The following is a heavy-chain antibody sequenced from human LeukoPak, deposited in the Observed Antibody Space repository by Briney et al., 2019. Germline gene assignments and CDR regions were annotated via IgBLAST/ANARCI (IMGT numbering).Heavy chain of an antibody. D-gene: IGHD3-10*01. CDR3: ARGYGSGSYFSSYYYYMDV. CDR1: RGTFSSYA. V-gene: IGHV1-69*05. CDR2: IIPIFGTA. J-gene: IGHJ6*03. Sequence: SVKVSCKASRGTFSSYAISWVRPAPGQGLEWMGGIIPIFGTANYAQKFQGRVTITTDESTSTAYMELSSLRSEDTAVYYCARGYGSGSYFSSYYYYMDVWGKGTTVTVSS.